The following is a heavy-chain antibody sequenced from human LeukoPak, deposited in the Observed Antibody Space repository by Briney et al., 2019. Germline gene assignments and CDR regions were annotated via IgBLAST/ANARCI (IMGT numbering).Heavy chain of an antibody. CDR3: ARDPYYYDSSGYWGY. J-gene: IGHJ4*02. V-gene: IGHV3-74*01. CDR1: GFTFSSHW. D-gene: IGHD3-22*01. CDR2: INSDGSST. Sequence: GGSLRLSCAASGFTFSSHWMHWVRQAPGKGLVWVSRINSDGSSTSYADSVKGRFTISRDNAKNTLYLQMNSLRAEDTAVYYCARDPYYYDSSGYWGYWGQGTLVTVSS.